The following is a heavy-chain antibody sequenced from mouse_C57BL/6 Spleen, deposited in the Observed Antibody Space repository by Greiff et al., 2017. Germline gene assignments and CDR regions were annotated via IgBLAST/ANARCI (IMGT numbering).Heavy chain of an antibody. Sequence: EVQRVESEGGLVQPGSSMKLSCTASGFTFSDYYMAWVRQVPEKGLEWVANINYDGSSTYYLDSLKSRFIISRDNAKNILYLQMSSLKSEDTATYYCARDGYDGPFDYWGKGTTLTVSS. CDR1: GFTFSDYY. D-gene: IGHD2-3*01. J-gene: IGHJ2*01. V-gene: IGHV5-16*01. CDR2: INYDGSST. CDR3: ARDGYDGPFDY.